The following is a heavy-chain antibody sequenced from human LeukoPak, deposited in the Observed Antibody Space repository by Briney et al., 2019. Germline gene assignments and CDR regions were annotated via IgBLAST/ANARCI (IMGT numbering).Heavy chain of an antibody. CDR1: GFTFSDYW. CDR3: ARDLYYFDSSGYYASDL. J-gene: IGHJ5*02. Sequence: GGSLRLSCAASGFTFSDYWMSWVRQALGKGLEWVANIKQDGSEKHYVDSLRGRFTISRDNAKNSLDLQMNSLRAEDTAVYFCARDLYYFDSSGYYASDLWGQGTLVTVSS. CDR2: IKQDGSEK. V-gene: IGHV3-7*01. D-gene: IGHD3-22*01.